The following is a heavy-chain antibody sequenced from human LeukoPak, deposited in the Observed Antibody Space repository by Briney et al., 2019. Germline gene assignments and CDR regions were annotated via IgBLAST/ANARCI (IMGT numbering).Heavy chain of an antibody. J-gene: IGHJ6*02. CDR1: GFTFSSYG. D-gene: IGHD6-13*01. CDR2: IWYDGSNK. CDR3: ARDRRGLSSSWYGGYRYYGMDV. V-gene: IGHV3-33*01. Sequence: GRSLRLPCAASGFTFSSYGMHWVRQAPGKGLEWVAVIWYDGSNKHYADSVKGRFTISRDNSKNTLYLQMNSLRAEDTAVYYCARDRRGLSSSWYGGYRYYGMDVWGQGTTVTVSS.